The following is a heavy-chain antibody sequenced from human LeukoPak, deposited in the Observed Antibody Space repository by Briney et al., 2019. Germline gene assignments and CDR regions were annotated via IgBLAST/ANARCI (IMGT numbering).Heavy chain of an antibody. V-gene: IGHV3-30*18. CDR1: GFTFSSYG. CDR3: AKDLLSIRPRGLFDY. Sequence: PGRSLRLSCAASGFTFSSYGMHWVRQAPGKGLEWVAVISYDGSNKYYADSVKGRFTISRDNSKNTLYLQMNSLRAEDTAVYYCAKDLLSIRPRGLFDYWGQGTLVTVSS. CDR2: ISYDGSNK. D-gene: IGHD6-6*01. J-gene: IGHJ4*02.